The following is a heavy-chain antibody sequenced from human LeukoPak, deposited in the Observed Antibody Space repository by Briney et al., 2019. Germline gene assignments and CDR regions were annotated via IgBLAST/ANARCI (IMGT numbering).Heavy chain of an antibody. J-gene: IGHJ4*02. D-gene: IGHD1-26*01. CDR2: IYDSGST. V-gene: IGHV4-39*07. Sequence: SETLSLTCTVSGASISGSGYYWGWIRQPPGKGLEWIGNIYDSGSTYYDASLKSRVTISVDTSENQFSLKLSSVTAADTAVYYCARDPTRGYSGTNDDYWGQGTLVTVSP. CDR3: ARDPTRGYSGTNDDY. CDR1: GASISGSGYY.